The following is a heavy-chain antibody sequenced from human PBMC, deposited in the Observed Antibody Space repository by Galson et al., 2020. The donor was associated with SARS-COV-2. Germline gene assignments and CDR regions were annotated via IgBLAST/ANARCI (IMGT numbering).Heavy chain of an antibody. Sequence: GGSLRLSCAASGFTFSSYGMHWVRQAPGKGLEWVAVIWYDGSNKYYADSVKGRFTISRDNSKNTLYLQMNSLRAEDTAVYYCAKDNDFWSGYYFDCWGQGTLVTVSS. CDR1: GFTFSSYG. D-gene: IGHD3-3*01. CDR2: IWYDGSNK. J-gene: IGHJ4*02. CDR3: AKDNDFWSGYYFDC. V-gene: IGHV3-33*06.